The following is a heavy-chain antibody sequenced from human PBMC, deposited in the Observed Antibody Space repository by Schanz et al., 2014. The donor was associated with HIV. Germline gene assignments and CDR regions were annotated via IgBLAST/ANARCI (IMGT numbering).Heavy chain of an antibody. D-gene: IGHD6-13*01. CDR3: AKEEQQLGGVGGYHFDY. J-gene: IGHJ4*02. CDR2: ISYDGSNK. CDR1: GFTFSSYG. Sequence: QVQLVESGGGVVQPGRSLRLSCAASGFTFSSYGMHWVRQAPGKGLEWVAVISYDGSNKYYADSVKGRFTISRDISKNTLYLQMNSLRAEDTAVYYCAKEEQQLGGVGGYHFDYWGQGPLVTVSS. V-gene: IGHV3-30*18.